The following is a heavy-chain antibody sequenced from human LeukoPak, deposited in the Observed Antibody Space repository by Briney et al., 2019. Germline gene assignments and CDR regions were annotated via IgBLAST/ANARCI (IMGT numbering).Heavy chain of an antibody. J-gene: IGHJ5*02. V-gene: IGHV4-34*01. D-gene: IGHD3-10*01. CDR1: GGSFSDYY. Sequence: SETLSLTCAVYGGSFSDYYWSWIRQPPGKGLEWIGEINHSGSTNYNPSLKSRVTISVDTSKNQFSLKLSSVTAADTAVYYCARFGRAPRVLLWFGELPNWFDPWGQGTLVTVSS. CDR3: ARFGRAPRVLLWFGELPNWFDP. CDR2: INHSGST.